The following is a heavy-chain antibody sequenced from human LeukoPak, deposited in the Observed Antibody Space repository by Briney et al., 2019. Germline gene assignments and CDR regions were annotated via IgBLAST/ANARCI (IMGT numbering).Heavy chain of an antibody. CDR2: ISTNSDYI. CDR3: ARDYYTSGTYCPFDY. Sequence: PGGSLRLSCAGSGFTFSKYSMNWVRQAPGKGLEWVSSISTNSDYIYYADSVKGRFTISRDNAKNSLFLQMNSLRAEDTAVYHCARDYYTSGTYCPFDYWGQGTLVTVSS. J-gene: IGHJ4*02. D-gene: IGHD3-10*01. CDR1: GFTFSKYS. V-gene: IGHV3-21*01.